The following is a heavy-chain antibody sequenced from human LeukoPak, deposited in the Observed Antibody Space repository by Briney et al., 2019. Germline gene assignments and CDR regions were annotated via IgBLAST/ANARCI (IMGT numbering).Heavy chain of an antibody. V-gene: IGHV3-30*01. CDR1: GFTFSNYA. Sequence: PGGSLRPSCAASGFTFSNYAMHWARQAPGKGLEWVAVISFDSTKEYYANSVKGRFIVARDNPKATLHLQMHSLRPDDTTIYYCARFKVGRNTTQKNAFDIWAEGHWSPSPQ. CDR3: ARFKVGRNTTQKNAFDI. J-gene: IGHJ3*02. CDR2: ISFDSTKE. D-gene: IGHD1-26*01.